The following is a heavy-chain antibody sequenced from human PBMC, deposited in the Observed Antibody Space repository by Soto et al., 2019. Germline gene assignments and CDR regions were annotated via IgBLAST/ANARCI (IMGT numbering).Heavy chain of an antibody. Sequence: QLQLQESGPGLVKPSGTLSLTCTVSGGSISSSTYYWGWIRQPPGKGLEWIGMIYYSGSAYYNPSLKSRVTISIDTSKNQFSLRLSSVTAADTAVYYCARHGVDYGDYASYYYYGMDVWGRGTTVTVSS. D-gene: IGHD4-17*01. CDR2: IYYSGSA. J-gene: IGHJ6*02. CDR3: ARHGVDYGDYASYYYYGMDV. V-gene: IGHV4-39*01. CDR1: GGSISSSTYY.